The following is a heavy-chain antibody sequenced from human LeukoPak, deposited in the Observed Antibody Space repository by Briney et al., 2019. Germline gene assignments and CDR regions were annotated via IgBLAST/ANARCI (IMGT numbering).Heavy chain of an antibody. CDR3: ARRCPPAWVRYYIGP. V-gene: IGHV4-34*01. CDR2: INHSGRT. D-gene: IGHD3-9*01. J-gene: IGHJ5*02. CDR1: GGSFSGYY. Sequence: PSETLSLTCAVYGGSFSGYYWSWIRQPPGKGLEWIGEINHSGRTNYNTYLKSRVTISVDTTKNQSSLKLSSVNPGDTAVYYWARRCPPAWVRYYIGPWGQGTLVTVAS.